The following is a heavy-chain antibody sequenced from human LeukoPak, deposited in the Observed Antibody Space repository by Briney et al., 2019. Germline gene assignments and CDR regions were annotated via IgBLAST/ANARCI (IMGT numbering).Heavy chain of an antibody. CDR3: ASAPYDILTGYSGYFDY. CDR1: GFTFSSYS. D-gene: IGHD3-9*01. CDR2: ISSSSSYI. V-gene: IGHV3-21*01. J-gene: IGHJ4*02. Sequence: GGSLRLSCAASGFTFSSYSINWVRQAPGKGLEWVSSISSSSSYIYYADSVKGRFTISRDNAKNSLYLQMNSLRAEDTAIYYCASAPYDILTGYSGYFDYWGQGTLVTVSS.